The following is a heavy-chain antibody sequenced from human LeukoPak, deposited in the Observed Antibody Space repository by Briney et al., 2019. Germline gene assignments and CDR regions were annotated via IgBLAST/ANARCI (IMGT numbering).Heavy chain of an antibody. CDR3: TTEVIAVFNWFDP. CDR2: IKSKTDGGTT. V-gene: IGHV3-15*01. D-gene: IGHD6-19*01. CDR1: GFTFSNAW. J-gene: IGHJ5*02. Sequence: GGSLRLSCAASGFTFSNAWMSWVRQAPGKGLGWVGRIKSKTDGGTTDYAAPVKGRFTISRDDSKNTLYLQMNSLKTEDTAMYYCTTEVIAVFNWFDPWGQGTLVTVSS.